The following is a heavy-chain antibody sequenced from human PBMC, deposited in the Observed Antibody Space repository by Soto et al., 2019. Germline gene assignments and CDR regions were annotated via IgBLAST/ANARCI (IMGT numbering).Heavy chain of an antibody. J-gene: IGHJ1*01. CDR1: GFSIVSGACY. V-gene: IGHV4-30-4*01. D-gene: IGHD2-2*01. Sequence: LYLPCTVSGFSIVSGACYWSWIRQPPGKGLEWIGYIYYSGSTYYNPSLKSQVTISVDTSKNQFSLKLSAVTAADTAVDYGAIVTSRSGYFQHWGQGTLVTVSS. CDR3: AIVTSRSGYFQH. CDR2: IYYSGST.